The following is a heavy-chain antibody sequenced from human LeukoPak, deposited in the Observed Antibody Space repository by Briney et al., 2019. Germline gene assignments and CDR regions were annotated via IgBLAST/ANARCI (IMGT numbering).Heavy chain of an antibody. Sequence: SETLSLTCTVSGGSISNYYWNWIRQPPGKGLEWIGYIYYSGSTNYNPSLKRRVTISVDTSKKKFSLNLSSVPAADTAVYYCARSLQYNTNNYFYYGMAVWGQGTTVTVSS. D-gene: IGHD5-24*01. V-gene: IGHV4-59*01. CDR1: GGSISNYY. CDR2: IYYSGST. CDR3: ARSLQYNTNNYFYYGMAV. J-gene: IGHJ6*01.